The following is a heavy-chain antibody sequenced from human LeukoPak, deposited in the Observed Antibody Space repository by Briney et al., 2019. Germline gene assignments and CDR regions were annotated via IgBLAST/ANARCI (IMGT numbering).Heavy chain of an antibody. D-gene: IGHD6-19*01. J-gene: IGHJ4*02. CDR1: GYTFTSYY. CDR2: INPSGGST. CDR3: ARQRTTYSSGFNVHYFDY. Sequence: GASVKVSCKASGYTFTSYYMHWVRQAPGQGLEWMGIINPSGGSTSYAQKFQGRVTMTRDTSTSTVYMELSSLRSEDTAVYYCARQRTTYSSGFNVHYFDYWGQGTLVTVSS. V-gene: IGHV1-46*01.